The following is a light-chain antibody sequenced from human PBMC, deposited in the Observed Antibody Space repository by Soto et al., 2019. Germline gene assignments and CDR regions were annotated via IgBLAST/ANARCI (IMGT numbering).Light chain of an antibody. J-gene: IGKJ1*01. CDR3: QQYNSYSQT. Sequence: DIQMTQSPSTLYASVGDRVTITCRASQSISSWLAWYQQKPGKAPKLLIYDASSLESGVPSRFSGCGSGTEFTLTISSLQSDDSATYYCQQYNSYSQTFGQGTKVEIK. CDR2: DAS. CDR1: QSISSW. V-gene: IGKV1-5*01.